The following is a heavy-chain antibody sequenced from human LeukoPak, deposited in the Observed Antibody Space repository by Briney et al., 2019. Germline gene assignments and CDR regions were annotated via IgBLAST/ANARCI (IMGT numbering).Heavy chain of an antibody. CDR3: ARQLWDYYFDY. CDR1: GGSITSSTYY. D-gene: IGHD5-18*01. V-gene: IGHV4-39*01. J-gene: IGHJ4*02. CDR2: INHSGST. Sequence: SETLSLTCTVSGGSITSSTYYWGWIRQPPGKGLEWIGEINHSGSTSYNPSLKSRVTISVDTSKNQFSQKLSSVTAADTAVYYCARQLWDYYFDYWGQGTLVTVSS.